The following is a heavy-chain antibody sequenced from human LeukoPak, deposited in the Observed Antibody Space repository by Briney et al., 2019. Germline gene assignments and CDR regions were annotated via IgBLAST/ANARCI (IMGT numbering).Heavy chain of an antibody. CDR3: ARGGAARPRLDY. V-gene: IGHV3-30-3*01. CDR1: GFTFSSYA. D-gene: IGHD6-6*01. J-gene: IGHJ4*02. CDR2: ISYDGSNK. Sequence: AGGSLRLSCAASGFTFSSYAMHWVRQAPGKGLEWVAVISYDGSNKYYADSVKGRFTISRDNSKNTLYLQMNSLRAEDTAVYYCARGGAARPRLDYWGQGTLVTVSS.